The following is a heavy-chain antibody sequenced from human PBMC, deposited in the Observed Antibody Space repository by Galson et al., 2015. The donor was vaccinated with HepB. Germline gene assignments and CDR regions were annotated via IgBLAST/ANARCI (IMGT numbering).Heavy chain of an antibody. D-gene: IGHD5-12*01. Sequence: SLRLSCAASGFTFSSYWMSWVRQAPGKGLEWVANIKQDGSEKYYVDSVKGRFTISRDNAKNSLYLQMNSLRAEDTAVYYCARDGPYEDIVATIFGYWYFDLWGRGTLVTVSS. CDR1: GFTFSSYW. J-gene: IGHJ2*01. V-gene: IGHV3-7*03. CDR3: ARDGPYEDIVATIFGYWYFDL. CDR2: IKQDGSEK.